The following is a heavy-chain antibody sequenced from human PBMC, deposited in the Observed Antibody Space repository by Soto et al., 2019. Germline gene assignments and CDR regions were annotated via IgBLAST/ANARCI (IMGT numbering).Heavy chain of an antibody. V-gene: IGHV1-2*02. J-gene: IGHJ4*02. CDR3: ARIPYYYDTGGTDYF. CDR2: INPNTGAT. D-gene: IGHD3-22*01. CDR1: GHPFLDFY. Sequence: QVQLVQSGAEVRKPEASVRVSCSPSGHPFLDFYVHWVRQAPGKGLEWLGWINPNTGATNYAQKFEGRVTVTRDMSINTAYMELSRLTSDDTAVDYCARIPYYYDTGGTDYFWGPGTLVTVSS.